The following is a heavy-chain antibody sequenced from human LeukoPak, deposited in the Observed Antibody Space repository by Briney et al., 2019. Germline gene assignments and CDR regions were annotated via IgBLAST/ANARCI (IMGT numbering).Heavy chain of an antibody. V-gene: IGHV3-48*02. CDR1: GFTFSSYS. J-gene: IGHJ4*02. CDR3: ARDDYDFWSGYYLDY. D-gene: IGHD3-3*01. CDR2: ISSSSSTI. Sequence: GGSLRLSCAASGFTFSSYSMYWVRQAPGKGLEWVSYISSSSSTIYYADSVKGRFTISRDNAKNSLYLQMNSLRDEDTAVYYCARDDYDFWSGYYLDYWGQGTLVTVSS.